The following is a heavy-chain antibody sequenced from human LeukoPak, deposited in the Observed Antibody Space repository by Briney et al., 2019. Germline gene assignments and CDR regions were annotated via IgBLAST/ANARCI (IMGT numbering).Heavy chain of an antibody. CDR1: GYSFTSYW. V-gene: IGHV5-51*01. J-gene: IGHJ3*02. CDR3: ARVRRDNWNDVDAFDI. D-gene: IGHD1-1*01. Sequence: GESLKISCKGSGYSFTSYWIGWVRRMPGKGLEWMGIIYPGDSDTRYSPSFQGQVTISADKSISTAYLQWSSLEASDTAMYYCARVRRDNWNDVDAFDIWGQGTMVTVSS. CDR2: IYPGDSDT.